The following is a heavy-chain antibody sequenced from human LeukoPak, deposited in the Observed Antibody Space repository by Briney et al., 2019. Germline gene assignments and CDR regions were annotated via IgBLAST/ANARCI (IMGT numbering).Heavy chain of an antibody. Sequence: GRSLRLSCAASGFTFSRFGMHWVRQAPGKGLEWVAVISYDGSTKYYADSVKGRFTISRDNSKNTLYLQMNSLTVHDTAVYYCATSLRPGGGNSFLLDCWGQGILVTVSS. D-gene: IGHD4-23*01. CDR2: ISYDGSTK. CDR1: GFTFSRFG. J-gene: IGHJ4*02. V-gene: IGHV3-30*03. CDR3: ATSLRPGGGNSFLLDC.